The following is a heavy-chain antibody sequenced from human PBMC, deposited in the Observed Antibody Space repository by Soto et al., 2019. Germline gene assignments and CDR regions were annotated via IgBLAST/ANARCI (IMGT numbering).Heavy chain of an antibody. D-gene: IGHD5-12*01. CDR1: GGGFSTCS. CDR3: ACQAHGAYEFSSFDY. J-gene: IGHJ4*02. Sequence: AASVRVSCRGSGGGFSTCSLSWVRQAPGQGLEWMGGIIPIFETTNYAQKFQGRVTIIADESTSTAYMEMSSLTSEDTAVYYCACQAHGAYEFSSFDYWGQGTLVTVSS. CDR2: IIPIFETT. V-gene: IGHV1-69*01.